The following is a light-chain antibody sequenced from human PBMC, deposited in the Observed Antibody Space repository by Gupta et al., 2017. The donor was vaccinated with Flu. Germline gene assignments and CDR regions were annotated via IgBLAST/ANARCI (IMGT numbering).Light chain of an antibody. CDR1: QSVSSY. CDR2: DAY. Sequence: EIVLTQSPATLSLSPGERATLSCRASQSVSSYLAWYQQKPGQAPRLLIYDAYNRATGIPARFSGSGSGTDFTLTLRSLEPEDFAVYYCQQRSNWPPITFGQGTRLEIK. V-gene: IGKV3-11*01. CDR3: QQRSNWPPIT. J-gene: IGKJ5*01.